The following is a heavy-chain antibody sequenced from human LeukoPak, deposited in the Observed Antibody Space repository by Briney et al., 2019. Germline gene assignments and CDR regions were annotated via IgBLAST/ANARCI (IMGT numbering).Heavy chain of an antibody. V-gene: IGHV3-53*01. CDR2: IYRGGDT. Sequence: GGSLRLSCAASGFTATDTYVSWVRQAPGKGLQWVSVIYRGGDTHYVDSVMGRFTISRDSSKNMVYLQLKSLRAEDTAVYYCAKVYSSSWYLMDWFDPWGQGTLVTVSS. CDR3: AKVYSSSWYLMDWFDP. D-gene: IGHD6-13*01. J-gene: IGHJ5*02. CDR1: GFTATDTY.